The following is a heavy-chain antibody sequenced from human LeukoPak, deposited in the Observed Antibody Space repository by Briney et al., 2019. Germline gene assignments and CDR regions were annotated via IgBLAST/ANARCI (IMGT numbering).Heavy chain of an antibody. J-gene: IGHJ4*02. V-gene: IGHV3-64*01. CDR2: ISSNGGST. CDR1: GFTFSSYA. Sequence: GGPLRLSCAASGFTFSSYAMHWVRQPPGKGLEYVSAISSNGGSTYYANSVKGRFTISRDNSKNTLYLQIGSLRAEDTAVYYCARDWCSGGSCYPHWGQGTLVTVSS. D-gene: IGHD2-15*01. CDR3: ARDWCSGGSCYPH.